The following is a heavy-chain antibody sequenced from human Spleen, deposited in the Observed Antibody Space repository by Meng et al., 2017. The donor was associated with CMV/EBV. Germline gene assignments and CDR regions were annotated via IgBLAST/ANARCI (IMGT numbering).Heavy chain of an antibody. Sequence: SVKVSCKASGGIFNNYAISWVRQAPGEGLEWMGGIIPIFLTPNYAQKFQDRLTITTDESTSTAYMELSSLRSEDTAVYYCARVIRLWSGFRYYYGMDVWGQGTTVTVSS. J-gene: IGHJ6*02. CDR2: IIPIFLTP. V-gene: IGHV1-69*05. D-gene: IGHD3-3*01. CDR1: GGIFNNYA. CDR3: ARVIRLWSGFRYYYGMDV.